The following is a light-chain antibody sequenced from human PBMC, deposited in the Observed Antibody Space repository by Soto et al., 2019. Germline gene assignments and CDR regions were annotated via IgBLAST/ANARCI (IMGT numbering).Light chain of an antibody. CDR1: QGISSY. V-gene: IGKV1-8*01. J-gene: IGKJ2*01. Sequence: IRMTQSPSSLSASTGDRVTITCRASQGISSYLAWYQQKPGKAPKLLIYAASTLQSGVPSRFSGSGSGTDFTLTISCLQSEDFATYYCQQYYSYPFVTFGQGTKVDIK. CDR2: AAS. CDR3: QQYYSYPFVT.